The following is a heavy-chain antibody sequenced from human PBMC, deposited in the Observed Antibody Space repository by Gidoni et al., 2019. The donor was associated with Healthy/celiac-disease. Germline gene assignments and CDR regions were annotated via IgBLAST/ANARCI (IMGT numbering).Heavy chain of an antibody. CDR2: LIPIFGTA. V-gene: IGHV1-69*01. J-gene: IGHJ5*02. Sequence: QVQLVQSGAEVKKPGHSVKVSGKASGGTFSSYAIRWVRQAPGQGLEWMGVLIPIFGTASYAPKFQCRVPITAAESTSSAYLELSSLRSEDTAVYYCASSDPLPRARLFYPWGQGTLVTVSS. CDR1: GGTFSSYA. CDR3: ASSDPLPRARLFYP.